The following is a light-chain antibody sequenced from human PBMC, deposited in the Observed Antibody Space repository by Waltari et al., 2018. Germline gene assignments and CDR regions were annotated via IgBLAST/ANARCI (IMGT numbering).Light chain of an antibody. CDR3: QQRSNWPYT. CDR1: QSVSSD. CDR2: DAS. J-gene: IGKJ2*01. Sequence: EIVLTQSPATLSLSPGERATLPCRASQSVSSDLAWYQQKPGQAPRLLIYDASNRATGIPARFSGSGSGTDFTLTISSLEPEDFAVYYCQQRSNWPYTFGQGTKLDIK. V-gene: IGKV3-11*01.